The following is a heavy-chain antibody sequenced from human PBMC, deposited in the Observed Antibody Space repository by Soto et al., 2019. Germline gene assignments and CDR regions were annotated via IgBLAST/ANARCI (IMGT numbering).Heavy chain of an antibody. CDR2: TYHSGST. CDR3: ASSTAGVALSWFDP. CDR1: GGSISSSNW. Sequence: SETLSLTCAVSGGSISSSNWWSGVRQPPGKGLEWIGETYHSGSTNYNPSLKSRVTISVDKSKNQFSLKLSSVTAADTAVYYCASSTAGVALSWFDPWGQGTLVTVSS. D-gene: IGHD3-10*01. V-gene: IGHV4-4*02. J-gene: IGHJ5*02.